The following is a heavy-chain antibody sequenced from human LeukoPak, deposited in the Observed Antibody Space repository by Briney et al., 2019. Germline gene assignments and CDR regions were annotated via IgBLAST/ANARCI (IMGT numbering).Heavy chain of an antibody. Sequence: GGSLRLSCAASGFTFSSYSMNWVRQAPGKGLEWVSYISSRSSTIYYADSVKGRFTISRDNATNSLYLQMNSLRTEDTAVYYCARKGGALGPPFDNWGQGTLVTVSS. J-gene: IGHJ4*02. V-gene: IGHV3-48*04. D-gene: IGHD7-27*01. CDR2: ISSRSSTI. CDR3: ARKGGALGPPFDN. CDR1: GFTFSSYS.